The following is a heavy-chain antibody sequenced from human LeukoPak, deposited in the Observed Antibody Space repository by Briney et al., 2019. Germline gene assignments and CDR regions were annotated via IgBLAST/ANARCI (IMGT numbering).Heavy chain of an antibody. CDR2: ISSSTSHI. CDR3: ARWPIAAAPPVYYFDY. J-gene: IGHJ4*02. Sequence: GSLQLSCAAPGFPFSSYNMNWVRQAPGKGLEWVSSISSSTSHIYYADSVTGRFTISRDNAKNSLYLQMNSLRAEDTAVYYCARWPIAAAPPVYYFDYWGQGTLVTVSS. D-gene: IGHD6-13*01. V-gene: IGHV3-21*01. CDR1: GFPFSSYN.